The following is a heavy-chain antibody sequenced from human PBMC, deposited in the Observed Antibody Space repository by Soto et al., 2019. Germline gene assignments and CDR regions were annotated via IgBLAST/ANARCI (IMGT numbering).Heavy chain of an antibody. D-gene: IGHD3-22*01. CDR1: GFTFSSYW. Sequence: GGSLRLSCAASGFTFSSYWMSWVRQAPGKGLEWVANIKQDGSEKYYVDSVKGRFTISRDNAKNSLYLQMNSLRAEDTAVYYCARDTYYYDSSGLGPLFDYWGQGTLATVSS. CDR3: ARDTYYYDSSGLGPLFDY. J-gene: IGHJ4*02. CDR2: IKQDGSEK. V-gene: IGHV3-7*01.